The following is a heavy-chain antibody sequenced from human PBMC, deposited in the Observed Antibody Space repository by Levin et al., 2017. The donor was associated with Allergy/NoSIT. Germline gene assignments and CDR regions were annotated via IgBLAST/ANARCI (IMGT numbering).Heavy chain of an antibody. D-gene: IGHD2-2*01. V-gene: IGHV4-30-4*01. CDR3: ARSPDCTTTSCFSLFDY. J-gene: IGHJ4*02. CDR2: IYHNGIT. Sequence: SETLSLTCTVSGASVSGADYYWSWIRQPPGKGLEWVGYIYHNGITFYSPSLKSRLTISLDTSKNHFSLNLNSVTAADTAVYYCARSPDCTTTSCFSLFDYWGQGALVTVSS. CDR1: GASVSGADYY.